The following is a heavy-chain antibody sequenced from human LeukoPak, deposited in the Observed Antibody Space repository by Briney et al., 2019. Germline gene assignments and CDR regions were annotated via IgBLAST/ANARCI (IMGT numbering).Heavy chain of an antibody. V-gene: IGHV1-8*01. D-gene: IGHD2-15*01. CDR1: GYTFISYD. J-gene: IGHJ4*02. CDR3: VRAVRTVPGRGYCSGGSCKSTYYFDY. CDR2: MNPNSGNT. Sequence: ASVKVSCKASGYTFISYDINWVRQATGQGLEWMGWMNPNSGNTGYAQKFQGRVTMTRNTFISTAYMELSSLRSEDTAVYYCVRAVRTVPGRGYCSGGSCKSTYYFDYWGQGTLVTVSS.